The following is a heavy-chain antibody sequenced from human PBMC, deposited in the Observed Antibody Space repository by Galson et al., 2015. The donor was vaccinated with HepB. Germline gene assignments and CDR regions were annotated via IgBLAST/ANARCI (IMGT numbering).Heavy chain of an antibody. CDR3: ARDVDNHYYHFDY. D-gene: IGHD5-12*01. CDR2: IYYSGST. CDR1: GGSISSYY. Sequence: QVQLQESGPGLVKPSETLSLTCTVSGGSISSYYWSWIRQPPGKGLEWIGYIYYSGSTNYNPSLKSRVTISVDTSKNQFSLKLSSVTAADTAVYYCARDVDNHYYHFDYWGQGTLVTVSS. J-gene: IGHJ4*02. V-gene: IGHV4-59*01.